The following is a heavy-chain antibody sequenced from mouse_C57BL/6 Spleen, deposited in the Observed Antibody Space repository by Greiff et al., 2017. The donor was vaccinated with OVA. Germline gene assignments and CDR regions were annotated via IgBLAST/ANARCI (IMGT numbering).Heavy chain of an antibody. V-gene: IGHV5-4*01. D-gene: IGHD2-2*01. J-gene: IGHJ3*01. CDR2: ISDGGSYT. CDR1: GFTFSSYA. Sequence: EVHLVESGGGLVKPGGSLKLSCAASGFTFSSYAMSWVRQTPEKRLEWVATISDGGSYTYYPDNVKGRFTISRDNAKNNLYLQMSHLKSEDTAMYYCARDHYGYAWFAYWGQGTLVTVSA. CDR3: ARDHYGYAWFAY.